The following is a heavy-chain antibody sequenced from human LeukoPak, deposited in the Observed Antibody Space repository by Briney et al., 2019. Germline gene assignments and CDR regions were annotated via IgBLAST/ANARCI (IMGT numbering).Heavy chain of an antibody. CDR3: ASTLGVSMVRFPFDI. CDR2: IYPGDSDT. CDR1: GYSFTSYW. Sequence: GASLKISCKGSGYSFTSYWIGWVRQMPGKGLEWMGIIYPGDSDTRYSPSFQGQVTISADKSISTAYLQWSSLKASDTAMYYCASTLGVSMVRFPFDIWGQGTMVTVSS. D-gene: IGHD3-10*01. V-gene: IGHV5-51*01. J-gene: IGHJ3*02.